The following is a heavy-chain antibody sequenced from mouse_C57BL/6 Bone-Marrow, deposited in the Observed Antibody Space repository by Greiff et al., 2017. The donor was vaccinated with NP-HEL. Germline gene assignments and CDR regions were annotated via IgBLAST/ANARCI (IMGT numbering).Heavy chain of an antibody. V-gene: IGHV5-6*01. D-gene: IGHD1-1*01. J-gene: IGHJ4*01. CDR1: GFTFSSYG. CDR2: ISSGGSYT. CDR3: APPYYGIAMDY. Sequence: EVKLVESGGDLVKPGGSLKLSCAASGFTFSSYGMSWVRQTPDKRLEWVATISSGGSYTYYPDSVKGRFTISRDNAKNTLYLQMSSLKSEDTAMYYCAPPYYGIAMDYWGQGTSVTVSS.